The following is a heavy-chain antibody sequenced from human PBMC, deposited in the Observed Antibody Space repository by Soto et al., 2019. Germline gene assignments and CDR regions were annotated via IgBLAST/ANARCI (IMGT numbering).Heavy chain of an antibody. D-gene: IGHD4-4*01. CDR2: IYYSGST. Sequence: QVQLQESGPGLVKPSETLSLTCTVSGGSMSRYYWSWIRQPPGKRLEWIAYIYYSGSTNYNPSLKGRVTISVDTSKNQFSLRLSSVTAADTAVYYCARHPADSNAGGFDIWGQGTMVTVSS. J-gene: IGHJ3*02. V-gene: IGHV4-59*08. CDR3: ARHPADSNAGGFDI. CDR1: GGSMSRYY.